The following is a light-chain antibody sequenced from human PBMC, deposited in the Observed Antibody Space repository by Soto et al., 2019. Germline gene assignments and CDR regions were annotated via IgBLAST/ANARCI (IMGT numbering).Light chain of an antibody. CDR1: RSVTNSY. V-gene: IGKV3-20*01. J-gene: IGKJ1*01. CDR2: GAS. CDR3: HQYGATPRT. Sequence: EIVLTQSPDTLSLSPGERVTLSCRASRSVTNSYLAWYQQKPGQGPRLLIHGASSRATGTPDRFSGSGSGTAFTLTISRLEPEDFAVYYCHQYGATPRTFGQGTKVDIK.